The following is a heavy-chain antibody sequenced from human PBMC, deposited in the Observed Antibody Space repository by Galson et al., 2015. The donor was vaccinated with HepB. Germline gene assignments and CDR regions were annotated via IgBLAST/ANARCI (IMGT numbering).Heavy chain of an antibody. CDR2: ICSGGGT. J-gene: IGHJ4*02. Sequence: SLRLSCAASGFFVSTNCVSWVRQAPGKGLEWVSAICSGGGTYYADSVKGRFTISRDNSKNTLYLQMNSLRAEDTAVYYCASYGGNSGGFDYWGQGTLVTVSS. CDR1: GFFVSTNC. V-gene: IGHV3-53*01. CDR3: ASYGGNSGGFDY. D-gene: IGHD4-23*01.